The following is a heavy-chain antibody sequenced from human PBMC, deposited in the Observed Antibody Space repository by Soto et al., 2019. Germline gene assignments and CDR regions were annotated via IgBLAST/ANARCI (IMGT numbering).Heavy chain of an antibody. J-gene: IGHJ3*01. CDR3: ARPSVDYGDYGDDAFDV. CDR2: ISTYKGNT. V-gene: IGHV1-18*01. CDR1: GYTFTTYG. Sequence: QVQLLQSGGEVKNPGASVRVSCKASGYTFTTYGISWVRQAPGQGREWMGRISTYKGNTNYAHKFQDRVTMTTESSTTTAYMELRSLTSDDTAVYYCARPSVDYGDYGDDAFDVWGQGTMVTVSS. D-gene: IGHD4-17*01.